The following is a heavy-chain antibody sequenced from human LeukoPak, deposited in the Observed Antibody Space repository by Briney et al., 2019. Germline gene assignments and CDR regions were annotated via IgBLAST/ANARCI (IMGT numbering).Heavy chain of an antibody. CDR1: GFTFTMFS. CDR3: ARTYDFGIGPPGDAFDN. D-gene: IGHD3-3*01. Sequence: PGRSLRLSCAASGFTFTMFSMNWLRQAPGKGLEWIAFIRGRSDTTYYADSVQGRFTISRDNAEDSVYLQMNSLRVEDTAVYYCARTYDFGIGPPGDAFDNWGQGTLVTVFS. J-gene: IGHJ3*02. V-gene: IGHV3-48*01. CDR2: IRGRSDTT.